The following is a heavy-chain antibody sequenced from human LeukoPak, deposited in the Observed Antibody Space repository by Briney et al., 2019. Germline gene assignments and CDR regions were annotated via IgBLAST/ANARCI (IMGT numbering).Heavy chain of an antibody. CDR1: GFTFSSYG. CDR2: ISYDGSNK. Sequence: GGSLRLSCAASGFTFSSYGMHWVRQAPGKGLEWVAVISYDGSNKYYADSVKGRFTISRDNSKNTLYLQMNSLRAEDTAVYYCAIVPTPIAVAGTIDYWGQGALVTVSS. J-gene: IGHJ4*02. D-gene: IGHD6-19*01. V-gene: IGHV3-30*03. CDR3: AIVPTPIAVAGTIDY.